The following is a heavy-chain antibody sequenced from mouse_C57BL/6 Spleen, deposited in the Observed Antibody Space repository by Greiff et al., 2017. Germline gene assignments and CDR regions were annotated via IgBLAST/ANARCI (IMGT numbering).Heavy chain of an antibody. CDR1: GYTFTDYE. V-gene: IGHV1-15*01. J-gene: IGHJ2*01. Sequence: VQLQQSGAELVRPGASVTLSCKASGYTFTDYEMHWVKQTPVHGLEWIGAIDPETGGTAYNQKFKGKAILTADKSSSTAYMELRSLTSEDSAFYYCTRGGLWGFDYWGQGTTLTVSS. D-gene: IGHD1-1*02. CDR3: TRGGLWGFDY. CDR2: IDPETGGT.